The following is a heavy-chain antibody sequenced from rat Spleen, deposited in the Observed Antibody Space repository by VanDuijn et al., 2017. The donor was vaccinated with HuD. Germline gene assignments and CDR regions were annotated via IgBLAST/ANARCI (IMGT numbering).Heavy chain of an antibody. CDR2: ISPSGGST. Sequence: EVQLVESGGGLVQPGRSLKLSCAASGFTFSNYGMHWIRQAPTKGLEWVASISPSGGSTYYRDSVKGRFTISRDNAKSTLYLQMDSLRSEDTATYYCATDRGSTYYGYTPFDYWGQGVMVTVSS. CDR3: ATDRGSTYYGYTPFDY. D-gene: IGHD1-9*01. CDR1: GFTFSNYG. J-gene: IGHJ2*01. V-gene: IGHV5-19*01.